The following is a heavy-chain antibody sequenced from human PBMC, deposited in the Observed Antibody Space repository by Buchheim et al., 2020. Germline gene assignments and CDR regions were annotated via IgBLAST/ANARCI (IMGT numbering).Heavy chain of an antibody. Sequence: QVQLVESGGGVVQPGRSLRLSCAASGFTFSNHGMYWVRQAPGKGLQWVALISFDGTNTSYADSFMGRFTVSRDNSKNTLYLQMNSLRLEDTAVYYCMGGLLRSLEWLFVPWGQGT. CDR1: GFTFSNHG. CDR3: MGGLLRSLEWLFVP. V-gene: IGHV3-30*03. J-gene: IGHJ5*02. CDR2: ISFDGTNT. D-gene: IGHD3-3*01.